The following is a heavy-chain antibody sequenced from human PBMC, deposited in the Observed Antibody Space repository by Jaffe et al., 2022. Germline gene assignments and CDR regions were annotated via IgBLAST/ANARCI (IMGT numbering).Heavy chain of an antibody. D-gene: IGHD5-18*01. Sequence: QVQLVQSGAEVKKPGSSVKVSCKASGGTFSSYAISWVRQAPGQGLEWMGGIIPIFGTANYAQKFQGRVTITADESTSTAYMELSSLRSEDTAVYYCAEHLRGYSYGYSPGEYYYYMDVWGKGTTVTVSS. CDR3: AEHLRGYSYGYSPGEYYYYMDV. J-gene: IGHJ6*03. CDR1: GGTFSSYA. CDR2: IIPIFGTA. V-gene: IGHV1-69*01.